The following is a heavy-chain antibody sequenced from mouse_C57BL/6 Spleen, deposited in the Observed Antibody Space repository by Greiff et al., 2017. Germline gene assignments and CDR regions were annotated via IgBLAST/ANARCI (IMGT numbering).Heavy chain of an antibody. Sequence: QVQLQQPGTELVKPGASVKLSCKASGYTFTSYWMHWVKQRPGQGLEWIGNINPSNGGTNYNEKFKSKATLTVDNSSSTAYMQLSSLTSEDSAVYYCARVRTGTGWWYFDVWGTGTTVTVSS. CDR2: INPSNGGT. J-gene: IGHJ1*03. CDR1: GYTFTSYW. D-gene: IGHD4-1*01. V-gene: IGHV1-53*01. CDR3: ARVRTGTGWWYFDV.